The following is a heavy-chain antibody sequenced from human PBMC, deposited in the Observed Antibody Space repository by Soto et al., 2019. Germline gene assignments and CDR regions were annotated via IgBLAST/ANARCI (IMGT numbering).Heavy chain of an antibody. D-gene: IGHD6-13*01. V-gene: IGHV3-33*01. Sequence: SLRLSCAASGFTFSSYGMHWVRQAPGKGLEWVAVIWYDGSNKYYADSVKGRFTISRDNSKNTLYLQMNSLRAEDTAVYYCASSIAAAGTSYYYGMDVWGQGTTGTVS. CDR1: GFTFSSYG. J-gene: IGHJ6*02. CDR3: ASSIAAAGTSYYYGMDV. CDR2: IWYDGSNK.